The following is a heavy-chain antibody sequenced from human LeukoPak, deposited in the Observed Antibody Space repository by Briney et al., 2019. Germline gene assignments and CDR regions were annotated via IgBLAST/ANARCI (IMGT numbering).Heavy chain of an antibody. V-gene: IGHV1-46*01. CDR2: VNPSGGST. D-gene: IGHD4/OR15-4a*01. CDR3: ARDSDFGDKGTFDY. J-gene: IGHJ4*02. Sequence: ASVKVSCKASGYTFTSHFMHWVRQAPRQGLEWMGIVNPSGGSTSYAQRFQGRVTMTRDTSTSTVYMELSSLRSEDTAMYYCARDSDFGDKGTFDYWGQGTLVTVSS. CDR1: GYTFTSHF.